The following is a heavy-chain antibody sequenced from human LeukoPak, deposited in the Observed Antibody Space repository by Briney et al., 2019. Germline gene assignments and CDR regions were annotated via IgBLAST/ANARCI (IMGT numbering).Heavy chain of an antibody. CDR3: ARTDSSGYYSHH. J-gene: IGHJ1*01. CDR2: IYSSGST. V-gene: IGHV4-31*03. Sequence: SETLSLTCTVSGDSLSSGGYYWSWIRQHPGKGLEWIGYIYSSGSTYYNPSLKSRVTISLDTSKNQFSLKLSSVTAADTAVYYCARTDSSGYYSHHWGQGTLVSVSS. CDR1: GDSLSSGGYY. D-gene: IGHD3-22*01.